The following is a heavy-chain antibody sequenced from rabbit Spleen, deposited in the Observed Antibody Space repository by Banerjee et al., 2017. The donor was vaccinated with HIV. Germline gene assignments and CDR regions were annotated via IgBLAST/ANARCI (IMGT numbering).Heavy chain of an antibody. CDR1: GFSFSSNW. CDR3: ARDTGSSFSSYGMDL. CDR2: IDTNDGDT. Sequence: LEESGGGLVKPGGTLTLTCTVSGFSFSSNWICWVRQAPGKGLEWIACIDTNDGDTDYANWPKGRFTISKTSTTVTLQMTSLTAADTATYFCARDTGSSFSSYGMDLWGPGTLVTVS. J-gene: IGHJ6*01. D-gene: IGHD8-1*01. V-gene: IGHV1S45*01.